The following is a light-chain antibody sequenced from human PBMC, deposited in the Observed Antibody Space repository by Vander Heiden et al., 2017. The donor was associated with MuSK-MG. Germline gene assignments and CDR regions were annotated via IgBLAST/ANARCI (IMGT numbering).Light chain of an antibody. CDR1: QSVRSSY. CDR3: QHYGSSWT. Sequence: EIVLTQSPGTLSLSPGERATVSCRASQSVRSSYVAWYQQKPGQAPRLLIYGAPSRATGIPDRFSGSGSGTDFTLTSSRLEPEDVAVYYWQHYGSSWTFGQGTKVEMK. J-gene: IGKJ1*01. CDR2: GAP. V-gene: IGKV3-20*01.